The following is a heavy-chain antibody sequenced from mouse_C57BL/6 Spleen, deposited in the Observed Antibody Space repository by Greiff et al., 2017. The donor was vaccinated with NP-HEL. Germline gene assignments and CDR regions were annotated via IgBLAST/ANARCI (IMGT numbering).Heavy chain of an antibody. D-gene: IGHD2-4*01. CDR2: INPNNGGT. Sequence: EVQLQQSGPELVKPGASVKISCKASGYTFTDYYMHWVKQSPGKSLEWIGDINPNNGGTSYNQKFKGKSTLTVDKSSSTAYMELRSLTSEDSAVYYCARAGDYDGIDYWGQGTTLTVSS. V-gene: IGHV1-26*01. J-gene: IGHJ2*01. CDR3: ARAGDYDGIDY. CDR1: GYTFTDYY.